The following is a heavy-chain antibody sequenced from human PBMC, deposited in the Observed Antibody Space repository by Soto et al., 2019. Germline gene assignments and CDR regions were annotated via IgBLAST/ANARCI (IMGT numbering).Heavy chain of an antibody. V-gene: IGHV3-53*02. Sequence: QLVETGGGWIQPGTSVTLSCAASGFSVSRNYMTWVRQAPGKGLEWVSFVYSGGATFYADTVKGRFILSRDDSQDALYLPMNNLSADDPAVYYCARVPGRVWGRGTLVTVAS. CDR2: VYSGGAT. J-gene: IGHJ4*02. CDR3: ARVPGRV. D-gene: IGHD3-10*01. CDR1: GFSVSRNY.